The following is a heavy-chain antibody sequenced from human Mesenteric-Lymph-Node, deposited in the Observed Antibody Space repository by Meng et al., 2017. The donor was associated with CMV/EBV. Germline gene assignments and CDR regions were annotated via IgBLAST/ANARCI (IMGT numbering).Heavy chain of an antibody. CDR2: ISESSTYI. CDR1: GFTFSSYA. V-gene: IGHV3-21*06. D-gene: IGHD2-15*01. J-gene: IGHJ4*02. Sequence: GGSLRLSCAASGFTFSSYAMSWVRQAPGQGLEWVSCISESSTYIYYADSLKGRFTISRDNAKSSVYLQINSLRDEDTAVYYCARDVGVALDSWGQGTLVTVSS. CDR3: ARDVGVALDS.